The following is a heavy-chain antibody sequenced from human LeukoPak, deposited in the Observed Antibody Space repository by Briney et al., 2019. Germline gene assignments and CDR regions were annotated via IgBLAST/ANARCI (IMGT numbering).Heavy chain of an antibody. D-gene: IGHD2-15*01. CDR1: GFIFSGQS. Sequence: GGSLRLSCAASGFIFSGQSMNWIRQAPGKGLEWVSYIRSDGSITYYADSVQGRFTISRDNAKNSLYLQMNSLRAEDTAVYYCARGRGTAVVATHCFDPWGRGTLVTVSS. CDR2: IRSDGSIT. CDR3: ARGRGTAVVATHCFDP. V-gene: IGHV3-48*04. J-gene: IGHJ5*02.